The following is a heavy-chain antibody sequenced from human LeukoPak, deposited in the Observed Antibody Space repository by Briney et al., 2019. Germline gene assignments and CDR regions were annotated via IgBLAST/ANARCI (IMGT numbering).Heavy chain of an antibody. V-gene: IGHV3-21*01. CDR2: ISSSSSYI. Sequence: AGGSLRLSCAASGFTFSSYSMNWVRQAPGKGLEWVSSISSSSSYIYYADSVKGRFTISRDNAKNSLYLQMNSLRAEDTAVYYCARGEDGTGDYRPTYFDSWGQGTLVTVSS. D-gene: IGHD4-17*01. J-gene: IGHJ4*02. CDR3: ARGEDGTGDYRPTYFDS. CDR1: GFTFSSYS.